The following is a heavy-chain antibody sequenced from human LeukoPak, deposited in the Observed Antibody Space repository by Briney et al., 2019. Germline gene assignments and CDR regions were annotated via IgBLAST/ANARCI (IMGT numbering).Heavy chain of an antibody. J-gene: IGHJ6*02. D-gene: IGHD3-10*01. CDR2: ISGSGGST. CDR3: ARSMVGGVIYYSYGMDV. Sequence: GGSLRLSCAASGFTFSSYAMSWVRQAPGKGLEWVSAISGSGGSTYYADSVKGRFTISRDNSKNTLYLQMNSLRAEDTAVYYWARSMVGGVIYYSYGMDVGAQGPTVTVSS. CDR1: GFTFSSYA. V-gene: IGHV3-23*01.